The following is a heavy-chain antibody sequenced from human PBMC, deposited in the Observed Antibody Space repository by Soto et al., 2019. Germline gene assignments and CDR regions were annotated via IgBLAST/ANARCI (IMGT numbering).Heavy chain of an antibody. CDR3: ARQPAGYCSGGSCYSYYFDY. CDR1: GGSISSSSYY. D-gene: IGHD2-15*01. V-gene: IGHV4-39*01. Sequence: QLQLQESGPGLVKPSETLSLTCTVSGGSISSSSYYWGWIRQPPGKGLEWIGSIYYSGSTYYNPSLKSQVTISVDTSKNQFPLKLSSVTAADTAVYYCARQPAGYCSGGSCYSYYFDYWGQGTLVTVSS. J-gene: IGHJ4*02. CDR2: IYYSGST.